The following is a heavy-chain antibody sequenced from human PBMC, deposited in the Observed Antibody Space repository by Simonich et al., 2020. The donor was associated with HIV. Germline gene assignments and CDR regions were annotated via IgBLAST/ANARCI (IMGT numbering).Heavy chain of an antibody. D-gene: IGHD3-3*01. CDR2: IKHSEIP. CDR1: GGSLSVYY. Sequence: QVQLQQWGAGLLKPSETLSLTCAVYGGSLSVYYWSWIRQPPGKGREWIGKIKHSEIPNYKSSLNSRATISVDKSKNQFSLKLSSVTAADTAMYYCARRDRELILYFDYWGQGNLVTVSS. J-gene: IGHJ4*02. V-gene: IGHV4-34*01. CDR3: ARRDRELILYFDY.